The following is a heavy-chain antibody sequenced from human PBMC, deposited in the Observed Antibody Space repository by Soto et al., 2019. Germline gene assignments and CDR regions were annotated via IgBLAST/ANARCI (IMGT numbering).Heavy chain of an antibody. Sequence: SETLSLTCTVSGGSISNDAYYWSWIRQHPGKGLEWIAYIFHSGNTYYNTSLRSRLTISVDTSKNQFSLKLSSVTAADTAMYYCARIERVAWSLDYWGLGTPVTVSS. CDR2: IFHSGNT. J-gene: IGHJ4*02. CDR3: ARIERVAWSLDY. V-gene: IGHV4-31*03. CDR1: GGSISNDAYY. D-gene: IGHD3-3*01.